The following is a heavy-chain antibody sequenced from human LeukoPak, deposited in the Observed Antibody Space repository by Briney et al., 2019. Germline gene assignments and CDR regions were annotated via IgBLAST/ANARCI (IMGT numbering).Heavy chain of an antibody. Sequence: PGGSLRLSCTTPGFTFSNYWMYWVRQAPGKGLMWVSRIMSDGTGITYTDSVEGRFTISRDNAKNTLYLQMNSLRDEDTAVYYCVRGQTIDYWGQGTLVTVSS. CDR3: VRGQTIDY. CDR2: IMSDGTGI. V-gene: IGHV3-74*01. CDR1: GFTFSNYW. J-gene: IGHJ4*02. D-gene: IGHD4-17*01.